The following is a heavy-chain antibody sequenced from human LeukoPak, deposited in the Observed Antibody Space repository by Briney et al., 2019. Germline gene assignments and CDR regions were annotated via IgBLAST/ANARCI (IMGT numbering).Heavy chain of an antibody. CDR1: GFTLDDYG. D-gene: IGHD4-11*01. V-gene: IGHV3-20*04. CDR2: INWNGGST. CDR3: ARDSNTAWPGQYFDF. Sequence: GGSLRLSCAASGFTLDDYGMSWVRQAPGKGLEWVSGINWNGGSTGYADSVKGRFTISRDNAKNSLYLQMNSLRAEDTAVYYCARDSNTAWPGQYFDFWGQGTLVTVSS. J-gene: IGHJ4*02.